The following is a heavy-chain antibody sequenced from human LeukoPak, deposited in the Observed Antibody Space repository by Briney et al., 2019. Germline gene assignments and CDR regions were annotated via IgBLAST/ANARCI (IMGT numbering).Heavy chain of an antibody. V-gene: IGHV3-53*01. Sequence: GSLRLSCAASGFTVSTYYMNWVRQAPGKGLEWVSIIYSGATTYYADSVKGRFTISRDTSKNTVPLQMNSLRAEDTAVYFCARVGDHFHWNLDLWGRGTLVTV. D-gene: IGHD3-3*02. J-gene: IGHJ2*01. CDR1: GFTVSTYY. CDR3: ARVGDHFHWNLDL. CDR2: IYSGATT.